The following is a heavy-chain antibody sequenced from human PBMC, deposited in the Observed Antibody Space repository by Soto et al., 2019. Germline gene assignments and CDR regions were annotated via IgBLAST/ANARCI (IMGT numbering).Heavy chain of an antibody. J-gene: IGHJ6*02. CDR2: IRSKGYGGTT. V-gene: IGHV3-49*03. Sequence: LRLSCPDSGFTFGEYAVSWFRQAPGKGLEWVGYIRSKGYGGTTEYAASVKGRFVISRDDSKSVAYLQMDSLKTEDTALYYCTRGLTASRRMDVWGRGTTVTVSS. CDR1: GFTFGEYA. CDR3: TRGLTASRRMDV. D-gene: IGHD2-21*01.